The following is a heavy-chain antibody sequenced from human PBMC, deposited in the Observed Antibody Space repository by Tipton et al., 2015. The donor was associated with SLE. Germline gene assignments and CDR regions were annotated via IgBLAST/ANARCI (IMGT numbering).Heavy chain of an antibody. V-gene: IGHV3-7*01. CDR3: ARGKYYFDY. Sequence: SLRLSCAASGFAFSSSWMNWVRQAPGKGLEWVANIKEDGSEKHYVDSVKDRLTISRDNAKNSLYLHMNSLRAEDTAVYYCARGKYYFDYWGQGALVTVSS. CDR1: GFAFSSSW. J-gene: IGHJ4*02. CDR2: IKEDGSEK.